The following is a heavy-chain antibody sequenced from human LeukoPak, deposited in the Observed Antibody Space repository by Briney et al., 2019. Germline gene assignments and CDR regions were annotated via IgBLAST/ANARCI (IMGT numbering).Heavy chain of an antibody. D-gene: IGHD3-22*01. CDR2: IYTSGST. V-gene: IGHV4-4*07. J-gene: IGHJ2*01. CDR1: GGSISSYY. Sequence: SETLSLTCTVSGGSISSYYWSWIRQPARKGLEWIGRIYTSGSTNYNPSLKSRVTMSVDTSKNQFSLKLSSVTAADTAVYYCARRYYYDTSSYRSYWYFDLWGRGTLVTVSS. CDR3: ARRYYYDTSSYRSYWYFDL.